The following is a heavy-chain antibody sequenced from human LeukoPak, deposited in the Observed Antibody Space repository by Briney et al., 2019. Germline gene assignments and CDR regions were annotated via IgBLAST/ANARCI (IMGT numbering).Heavy chain of an antibody. D-gene: IGHD2-2*01. CDR3: ARDLRVVVGAGPFDP. CDR1: GGSISSFF. CDR2: IYTSGST. Sequence: ASETLSLTCTVSGGSISSFFWNWIRQPAGKGLEWIGRIYTSGSTNYNPSLKSRLTMSVDTSKNHFSLKLSSVTAADTAIYYCARDLRVVVGAGPFDPWGQGTLVTVSS. J-gene: IGHJ5*02. V-gene: IGHV4-4*07.